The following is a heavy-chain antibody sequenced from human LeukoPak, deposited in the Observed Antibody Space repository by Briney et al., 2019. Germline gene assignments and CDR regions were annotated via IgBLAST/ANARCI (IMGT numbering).Heavy chain of an antibody. J-gene: IGHJ4*02. V-gene: IGHV3-7*01. CDR3: ARDSAGNDY. CDR1: GFTFSTYW. D-gene: IGHD6-13*01. CDR2: IKQDGSEK. Sequence: GGSLRLSCEASGFTFSTYWMSWVRQAPGKGLEWVANIKQDGSEKYYVDSVKGRFTISRDNAKNSLYLQMNSLRAEDTAMYYCARDSAGNDYWGQGTLVTISS.